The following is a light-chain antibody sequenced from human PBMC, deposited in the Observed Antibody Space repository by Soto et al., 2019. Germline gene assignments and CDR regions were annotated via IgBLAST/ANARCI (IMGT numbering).Light chain of an antibody. CDR3: QQYNNWPPWT. Sequence: EIVMTQSPATLSLSPWERATLSCRASQSVSSNLAWYQQKPGQAPRLLIYGASTRATGIPARFSGSGSGTEFTLTISSLQSEDFAVYYCQQYNNWPPWTFGQGTKVEIK. CDR1: QSVSSN. V-gene: IGKV3-15*01. CDR2: GAS. J-gene: IGKJ1*01.